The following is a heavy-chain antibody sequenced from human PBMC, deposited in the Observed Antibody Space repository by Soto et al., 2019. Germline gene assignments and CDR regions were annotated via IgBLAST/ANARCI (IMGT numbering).Heavy chain of an antibody. D-gene: IGHD6-19*01. CDR1: GFSFSSYA. CDR3: ARDMYSSDYFVKWFEP. J-gene: IGHJ5*02. V-gene: IGHV3-30-3*01. Sequence: QVRLVESGGGVVQTGRSLRLSCTASGFSFSSYAMYWFRQPPGKGLEWVAVISHDGINKHYADSVKGRVTVSRDNSNHSLDLQLNSLRVEDTAMYYCARDMYSSDYFVKWFEPWGQGTLVTVSS. CDR2: ISHDGINK.